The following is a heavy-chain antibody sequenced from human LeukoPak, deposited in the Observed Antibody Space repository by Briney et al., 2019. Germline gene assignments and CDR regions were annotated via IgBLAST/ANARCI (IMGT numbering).Heavy chain of an antibody. CDR1: GFTFSSYA. D-gene: IGHD3-3*01. J-gene: IGHJ1*01. Sequence: GGPLRLSCAASGFTFSSYAMSWVRQAPGKGLEWVSRIKSDGATNYADSVKGRFTISRDNAKNTLSLQMNSLRPEDTGVYYCARAPSEIGGYYPEYFRHWGQGTLVTVPS. CDR3: ARAPSEIGGYYPEYFRH. V-gene: IGHV3-74*01. CDR2: IKSDGAT.